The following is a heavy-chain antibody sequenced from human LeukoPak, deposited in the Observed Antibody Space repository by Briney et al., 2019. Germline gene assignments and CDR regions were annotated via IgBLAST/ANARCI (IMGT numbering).Heavy chain of an antibody. CDR3: ARSDRDYGSGSYYTPSLEY. D-gene: IGHD3-10*01. V-gene: IGHV4-30-4*01. CDR2: IYYSRST. CDR1: GGSISSGDYD. Sequence: SETLSLTCTVSGGSISSGDYDWSWIRQPPGKGLEWIGYIYYSRSTYYNPSLKSRVTISVDTSKNQFSLKLSSVTAADTAVYYCARSDRDYGSGSYYTPSLEYWGQGTLVTVSS. J-gene: IGHJ4*02.